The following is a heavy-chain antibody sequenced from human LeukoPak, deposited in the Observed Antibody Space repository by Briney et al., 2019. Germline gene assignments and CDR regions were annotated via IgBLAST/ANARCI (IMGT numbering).Heavy chain of an antibody. CDR2: ISSSGSTI. J-gene: IGHJ4*02. CDR3: AREGIAAAGTTDY. D-gene: IGHD6-13*01. Sequence: GGSLRLSCVASGFTFSDYYMSWICQAPGKGLEWVSYISSSGSTIYYADSVKGRFTISRDNAKNSLYLQMNSLRAEDTAVYYCAREGIAAAGTTDYWGQGTLVTVSS. V-gene: IGHV3-11*04. CDR1: GFTFSDYY.